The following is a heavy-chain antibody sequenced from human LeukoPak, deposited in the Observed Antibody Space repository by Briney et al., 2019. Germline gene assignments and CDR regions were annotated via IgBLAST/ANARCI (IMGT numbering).Heavy chain of an antibody. CDR1: GGSISSSSYY. CDR2: IYYSGST. D-gene: IGHD3-10*01. J-gene: IGHJ4*02. Sequence: PSETLSLTCTVSGGSISSSSYYWGWIRQPPGEGLEWSGSIYYSGSTYYNPSLKSRVTISVDTSNNQFSLKLSSVTAADTAVYYCARHEITMVRGVIPYYFDYWGQGTLVTVSS. V-gene: IGHV4-39*01. CDR3: ARHEITMVRGVIPYYFDY.